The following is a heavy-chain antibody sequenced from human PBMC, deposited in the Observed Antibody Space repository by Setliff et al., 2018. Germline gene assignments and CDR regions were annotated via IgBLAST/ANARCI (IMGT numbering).Heavy chain of an antibody. Sequence: KTSETLSLTCTVSGGSISSSTNYWGWIRQPPGKGLEWIGNIYDRGSTHYNPSLKSRVTISEDTSKSQSSLKLSSGTAADTAVYYCARGFTAQPAMLRGNWFDPWGRGTLVTVSS. CDR3: ARGFTAQPAMLRGNWFDP. D-gene: IGHD3-16*01. V-gene: IGHV4-39*07. J-gene: IGHJ5*02. CDR1: GGSISSSTNY. CDR2: IYDRGST.